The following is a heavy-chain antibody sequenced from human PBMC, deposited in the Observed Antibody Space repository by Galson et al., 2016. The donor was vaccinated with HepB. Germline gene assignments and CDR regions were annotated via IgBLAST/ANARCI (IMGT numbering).Heavy chain of an antibody. D-gene: IGHD1-20*01. CDR2: VNHSGKT. CDR1: GTSLRGYY. CDR3: AKYDWTYGSFDP. Sequence: SLTCSVYGTSLRGYYWSWIRQPPGKGLEWLGEVNHSGKTSYNASFKSRVTISVDASLKHFSLSLRSVAAADTAIYYCAKYDWTYGSFDPWAQGTLVTVSS. J-gene: IGHJ5*02. V-gene: IGHV4-34*01.